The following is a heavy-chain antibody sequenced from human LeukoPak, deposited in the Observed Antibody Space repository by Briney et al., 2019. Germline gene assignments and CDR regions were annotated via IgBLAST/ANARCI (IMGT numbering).Heavy chain of an antibody. CDR1: GYSFTNYW. Sequence: GESLKISCKGSGYSFTNYWIGWVRQMPGKGLEWMGMIYPGDSDTRYSPSFQGQVTISVDKSISTAYLQWSSLKASDTAMYYCARPTKPGDYGDYGWFDPWGQGTLVTVSS. CDR3: ARPTKPGDYGDYGWFDP. V-gene: IGHV5-51*01. D-gene: IGHD4-17*01. J-gene: IGHJ5*02. CDR2: IYPGDSDT.